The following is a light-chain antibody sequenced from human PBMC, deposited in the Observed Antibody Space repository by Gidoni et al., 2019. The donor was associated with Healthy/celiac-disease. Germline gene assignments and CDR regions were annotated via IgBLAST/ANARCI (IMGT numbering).Light chain of an antibody. CDR2: AAS. Sequence: IHFTQSPSFLSASVGDRVTITCRASQGISSYLAWYQQKPGKAPKLLIYAASTLQSGVPSRFSGSGSGTEFTLTISSLQPEDFATYYCQQLNSYPLTFGQGTKLEIK. V-gene: IGKV1-9*01. CDR3: QQLNSYPLT. J-gene: IGKJ2*01. CDR1: QGISSY.